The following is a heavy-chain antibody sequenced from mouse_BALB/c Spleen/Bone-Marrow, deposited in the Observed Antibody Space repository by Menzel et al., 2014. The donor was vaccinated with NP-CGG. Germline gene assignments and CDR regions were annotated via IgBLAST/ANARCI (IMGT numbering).Heavy chain of an antibody. CDR1: GFSLTSYG. D-gene: IGHD2-2*01. CDR3: ARWFPFPY. V-gene: IGHV2-2*03. J-gene: IGHJ3*01. CDR2: IWSGGNT. Sequence: VQLQQSGPGLVQPSQSLSITCTVSGFSLTSYGVHWVRQSPGKGLEWLGVIWSGGNTDYNAAFISRLSITKDNSKSQVFFKMNSLQSNDAAIYYCARWFPFPYWGQGTLVTVSA.